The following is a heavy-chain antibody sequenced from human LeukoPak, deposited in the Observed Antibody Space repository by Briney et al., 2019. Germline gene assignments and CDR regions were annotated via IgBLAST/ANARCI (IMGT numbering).Heavy chain of an antibody. D-gene: IGHD6-19*01. CDR3: ARHVSVAVTNFFDY. Sequence: SETLSLTCTVSGGSISSYYWSWIRQPAGKGLEWIGRIYTSGTTYSNPSLKSRVTISVDTSKNQFSLRLSSVTAADTAVYYCARHVSVAVTNFFDYWGQGTLVTVSS. CDR1: GGSISSYY. J-gene: IGHJ4*02. CDR2: IYTSGTT. V-gene: IGHV4-4*07.